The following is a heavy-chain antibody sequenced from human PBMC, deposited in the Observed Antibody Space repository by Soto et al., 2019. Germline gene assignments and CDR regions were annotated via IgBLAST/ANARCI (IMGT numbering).Heavy chain of an antibody. J-gene: IGHJ3*02. CDR1: GGSISSGGYY. Sequence: QVQLQESGPGLVKPSQTLSLTCTVSGGSISSGGYYWSWIRQHPGKGLEWIGYIYYSGSTYYNPSLKSRVTISVDTSKNQFSLKLSSVAAADTAVYYWAREFLASGYYHDAFDIWGQGTMVTVSS. D-gene: IGHD3-3*01. CDR3: AREFLASGYYHDAFDI. V-gene: IGHV4-31*03. CDR2: IYYSGST.